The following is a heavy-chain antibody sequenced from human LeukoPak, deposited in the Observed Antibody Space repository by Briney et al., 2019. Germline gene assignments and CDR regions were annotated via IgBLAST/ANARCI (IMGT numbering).Heavy chain of an antibody. CDR1: GGSISSYY. D-gene: IGHD4-17*01. CDR3: ARLRNYGDYVSDAFDI. CDR2: IYYSGST. Sequence: PSETLSLTCTVSGGSISSYYWSWIRQPPGKGLEWIGYIYYSGSTNYNPSLKSRVTISVDTSKNQFSLKLSSVTAADTAVCYCARLRNYGDYVSDAFDIWGQGTMVTVSS. V-gene: IGHV4-59*08. J-gene: IGHJ3*02.